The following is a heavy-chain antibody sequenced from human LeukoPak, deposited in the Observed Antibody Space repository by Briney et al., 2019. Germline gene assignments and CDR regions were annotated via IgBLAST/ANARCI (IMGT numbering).Heavy chain of an antibody. CDR3: AKRVGSWYSEYYFDY. J-gene: IGHJ4*02. V-gene: IGHV3-23*01. CDR2: ISATGGST. D-gene: IGHD2-15*01. Sequence: PGGSQRLSCAASGFTFSSYAMSWVRQAPGKWLEWVSSISATGGSTIYADSVKGRFLISRDNSKNTLYLQMNSLRAEDTAVYFCAKRVGSWYSEYYFDYWGQGTLVTVSS. CDR1: GFTFSSYA.